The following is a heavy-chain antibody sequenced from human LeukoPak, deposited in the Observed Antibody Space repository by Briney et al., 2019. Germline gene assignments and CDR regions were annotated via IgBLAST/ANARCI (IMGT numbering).Heavy chain of an antibody. Sequence: GGSLTLSCAASGLTFNSLWMHWVRHATEGGLVLVSRIYSDGSSTSYADSVEGRFTISRDNAKNTLYLQMNSLRPEDAAVYYCARGGGTYFDYWGQGTLVTVSS. V-gene: IGHV3-74*01. CDR3: ARGGGTYFDY. CDR2: IYSDGSST. D-gene: IGHD1-26*01. J-gene: IGHJ4*02. CDR1: GLTFNSLW.